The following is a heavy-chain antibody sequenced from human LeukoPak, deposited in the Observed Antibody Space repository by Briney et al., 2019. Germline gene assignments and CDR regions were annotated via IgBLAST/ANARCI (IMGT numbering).Heavy chain of an antibody. CDR1: GGSISSGNYY. Sequence: SQTLSLTCTVSGGSISSGNYYWSWIRQPAGKGLEWIGRVHTSGSTNYNPSLKSRVTISVDTSKNQFSLKLSSVTAADTAVYYCASPLPPFGVVTDNWFDPWGQGTLVTVSS. J-gene: IGHJ5*02. CDR2: VHTSGST. D-gene: IGHD3-3*01. V-gene: IGHV4-61*02. CDR3: ASPLPPFGVVTDNWFDP.